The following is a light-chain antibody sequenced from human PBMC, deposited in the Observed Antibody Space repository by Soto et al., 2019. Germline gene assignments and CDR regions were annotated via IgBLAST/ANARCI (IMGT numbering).Light chain of an antibody. CDR2: EVS. CDR3: CSYAGSSTFSHV. Sequence: QSALTQPASVSGSPGQSITISCTGTSSDVVSYNLVSWYQQHPGKAPKLMIYEVSKRPSGVSNRFSGSKSGNTASLTISGLQAEDEADYYCCSYAGSSTFSHVFGTGTKVTVL. V-gene: IGLV2-23*02. CDR1: SSDVVSYNL. J-gene: IGLJ1*01.